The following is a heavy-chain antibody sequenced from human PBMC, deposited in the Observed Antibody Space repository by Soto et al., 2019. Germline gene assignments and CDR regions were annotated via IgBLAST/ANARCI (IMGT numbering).Heavy chain of an antibody. J-gene: IGHJ4*02. CDR1: GYTFTSYG. CDR3: ARDRLRGYDSSGFYS. D-gene: IGHD3-22*01. V-gene: IGHV1-18*01. Sequence: GASVKVSCKASGYTFTSYGISWVRQAPGQGLEWMGWINPNNGSTNYAQNLQDRVIMTTATSTNTVFLELRSLKSDDTAIYYCARDRLRGYDSSGFYSWGQGTMVTVSS. CDR2: INPNNGST.